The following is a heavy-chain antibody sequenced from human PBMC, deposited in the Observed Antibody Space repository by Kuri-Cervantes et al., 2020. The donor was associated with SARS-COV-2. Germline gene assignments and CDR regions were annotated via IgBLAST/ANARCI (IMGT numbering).Heavy chain of an antibody. CDR2: INPNSGGT. CDR1: GYTFTGYY. J-gene: IGHJ3*02. D-gene: IGHD1-14*01. Sequence: ASVKVSCKASGYTFTGYYMHWVRQAPGQGLEWMGWINPNSGGTNYAQKSQGRVTITADKSTSTAYMELSSLRSEDTAVYYCARDLQRGTFDIWGQGTMVTVSS. CDR3: ARDLQRGTFDI. V-gene: IGHV1-2*02.